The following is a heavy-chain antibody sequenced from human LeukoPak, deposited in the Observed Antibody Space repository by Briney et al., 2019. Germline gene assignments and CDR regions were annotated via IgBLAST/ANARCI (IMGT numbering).Heavy chain of an antibody. J-gene: IGHJ3*02. V-gene: IGHV3-15*01. CDR2: IKSKTDGGTT. CDR1: GFTFSNAW. Sequence: GGSLRLSCAASGFTFSNAWMSWVRQAPGKGLEWVGRIKSKTDGGTTDYAAPVKGRFTISRDDSKDTLYLQMNSLIIEDTAVYYCTRGYDGAFDIWGQGTMVTVSS. D-gene: IGHD5-12*01. CDR3: TRGYDGAFDI.